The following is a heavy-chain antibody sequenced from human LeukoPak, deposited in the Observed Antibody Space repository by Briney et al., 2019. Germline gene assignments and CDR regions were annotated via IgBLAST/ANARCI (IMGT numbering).Heavy chain of an antibody. J-gene: IGHJ4*02. CDR2: ISYDGSNK. V-gene: IGHV3-30*04. D-gene: IGHD3-22*01. CDR3: APDSSGYYVLLY. CDR1: GFTFSSYA. Sequence: GGSLRLSCAASGFTFSSYAMHWVRQAPGKGLEWVAVISYDGSNKYYADSVKGRFTISRDNSKNTLYLQMNSLRAEDTAVYYCAPDSSGYYVLLYWGQGTLVTVSS.